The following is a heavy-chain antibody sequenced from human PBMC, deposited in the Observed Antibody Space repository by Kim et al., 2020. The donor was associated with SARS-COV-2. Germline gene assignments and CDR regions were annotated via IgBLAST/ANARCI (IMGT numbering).Heavy chain of an antibody. V-gene: IGHV4-59*01. CDR3: AMRGPGDPDAYDI. D-gene: IGHD7-27*01. Sequence: YNPSLKSRVTISVDTSKNQFSLKLSSVTAADTAVYYCAMRGPGDPDAYDIWGQGTMVTVSS. J-gene: IGHJ3*02.